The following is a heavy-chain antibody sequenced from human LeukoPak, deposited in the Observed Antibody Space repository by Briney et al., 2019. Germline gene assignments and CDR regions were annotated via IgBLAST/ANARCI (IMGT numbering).Heavy chain of an antibody. CDR1: GGSLSSSSYY. J-gene: IGHJ4*02. Sequence: SETLSLTCTVSGGSLSSSSYYWGWLRQPPGRGLEWIGSIYYSGSTYYNPSLKSRVTISVDTSKNQFSLKLSYVDAADTGVYYCAERRSGYGREGYIDDWGQGTLVTVSS. CDR3: AERRSGYGREGYIDD. CDR2: IYYSGST. D-gene: IGHD5-12*01. V-gene: IGHV4-39*01.